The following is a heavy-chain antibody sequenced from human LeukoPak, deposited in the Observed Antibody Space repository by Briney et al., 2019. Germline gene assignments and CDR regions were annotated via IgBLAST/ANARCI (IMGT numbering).Heavy chain of an antibody. Sequence: GGSLRLSCAASGFTFDDYAMHWVRQAPGKGLVWVSRINSDGSSTSYADSVKGRFTISRDNAKNTLYLQMNSLRAEDAAVYYCAREVAVAGVYYFDYWGQGTLVTVSS. D-gene: IGHD6-19*01. V-gene: IGHV3-74*01. CDR1: GFTFDDYA. CDR2: INSDGSST. CDR3: AREVAVAGVYYFDY. J-gene: IGHJ4*02.